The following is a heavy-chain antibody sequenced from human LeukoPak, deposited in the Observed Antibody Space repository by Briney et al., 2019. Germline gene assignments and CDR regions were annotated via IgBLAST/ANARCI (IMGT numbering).Heavy chain of an antibody. V-gene: IGHV4-59*01. CDR3: ARLGYNTPYYFDY. J-gene: IGHJ4*02. Sequence: SETLSLTCTVSGGSISRYYWSWIRQPPGKGLEWIGYIYYSGSTNYNPSLKSRVTISVDTSKNQFSLKLSSVTAADTAVYYCARLGYNTPYYFDYWGQGTLVTVSS. D-gene: IGHD5-24*01. CDR1: GGSISRYY. CDR2: IYYSGST.